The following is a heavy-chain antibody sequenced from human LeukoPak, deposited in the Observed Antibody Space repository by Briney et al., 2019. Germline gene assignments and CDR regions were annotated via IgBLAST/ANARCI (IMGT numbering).Heavy chain of an antibody. J-gene: IGHJ4*02. D-gene: IGHD1-26*01. CDR3: AKDGAGPED. CDR1: GLTFSDYS. CDR2: ISAGGGST. Sequence: PGGSLRFSCAASGLTFSDYSMTWLRQAPGKGLFLVSGISAGGGSTYYADSVKGRFTISRDNSRNTLYLQMNSLRAEDTAVYYCAKDGAGPEDWGQGTLVTVSA. V-gene: IGHV3-23*01.